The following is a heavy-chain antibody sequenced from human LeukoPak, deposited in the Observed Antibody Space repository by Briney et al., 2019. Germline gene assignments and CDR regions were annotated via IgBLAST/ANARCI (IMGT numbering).Heavy chain of an antibody. D-gene: IGHD2-15*01. CDR3: AREGVVEGEVAYYFDY. CDR1: GDSISNNY. V-gene: IGHV4-59*01. CDR2: IYYSGST. Sequence: SETLSLTCTVSGDSISNNYWNWIRQSPGKGLEWIGYIYYSGSTSSNPSLKSRVTISVDTSKNQFSLKLTSVTAADTAVYYCAREGVVEGEVAYYFDYWGQGILVTVSS. J-gene: IGHJ4*02.